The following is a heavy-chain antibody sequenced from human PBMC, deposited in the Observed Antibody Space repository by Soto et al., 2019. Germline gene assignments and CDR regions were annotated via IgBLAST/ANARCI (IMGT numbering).Heavy chain of an antibody. Sequence: GGSLRLSCAASGFTFSSYAMSWVRQAPGKGLEWVSAISGSGGSTYYADSVKGRFTISRDNSKNTLYLQMNSLRAEDTAVYYCAKSTLPGRLRSGMDVWGQGTTVTVSS. D-gene: IGHD3-3*01. CDR2: ISGSGGST. CDR3: AKSTLPGRLRSGMDV. J-gene: IGHJ6*02. V-gene: IGHV3-23*01. CDR1: GFTFSSYA.